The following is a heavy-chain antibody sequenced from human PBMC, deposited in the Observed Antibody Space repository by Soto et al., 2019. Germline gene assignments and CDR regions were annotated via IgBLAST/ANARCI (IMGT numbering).Heavy chain of an antibody. CDR1: GGSISSSNW. CDR3: ARLGDYYQAFDY. V-gene: IGHV4-4*02. CDR2: TYHVGIP. D-gene: IGHD3-22*01. Sequence: SETLSLTCTVSGGSISSSNWWTWVRQAPGKGLEWIGETYHVGIPSYNPSLKGRVSISVDASKSQLSLSLRSVTAADTAVYYCARLGDYYQAFDYWGHGALVTVSS. J-gene: IGHJ4*01.